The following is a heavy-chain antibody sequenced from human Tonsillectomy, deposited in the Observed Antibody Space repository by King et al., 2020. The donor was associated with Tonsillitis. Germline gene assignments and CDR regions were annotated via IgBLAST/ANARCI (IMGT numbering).Heavy chain of an antibody. CDR1: GYPFSVYY. V-gene: IGHV1-2*02. J-gene: IGHJ6*04. CDR3: ARALYLLLPPGMDV. Sequence: QVQLVESGAEVKKPGASVKVSCTPSGYPFSVYYVHWVRQAPGQGLEWMGWINPKSGDTIYAQKFQDRVTMTRDTTISTAYMELSRLRSDDTAVYYCARALYLLLPPGMDVWGKGTTVTVSS. CDR2: INPKSGDT. D-gene: IGHD2-2*01.